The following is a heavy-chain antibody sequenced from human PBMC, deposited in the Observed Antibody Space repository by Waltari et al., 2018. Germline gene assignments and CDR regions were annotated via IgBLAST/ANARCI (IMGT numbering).Heavy chain of an antibody. V-gene: IGHV4-4*07. Sequence: QVQLQESGPGLVKPSETLSLTCTVPGGSISSYYWSWIRRPDGKGLEWIGRVYSSGTTNYNPSLKSRVTMSLDTSKNQFSLNLSSVTAADTAVYYCARGRFLFRWYSFDPWGQGIPVTVSS. CDR3: ARGRFLFRWYSFDP. CDR2: VYSSGTT. J-gene: IGHJ5*02. CDR1: GGSISSYY. D-gene: IGHD3-3*01.